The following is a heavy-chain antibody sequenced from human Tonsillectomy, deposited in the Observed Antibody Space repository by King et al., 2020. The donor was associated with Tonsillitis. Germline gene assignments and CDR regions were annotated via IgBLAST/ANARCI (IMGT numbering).Heavy chain of an antibody. CDR2: LYPGGNT. CDR3: GRYLELRWVPYNYYIMDV. CDR1: GFTVSSNY. J-gene: IGHJ6*02. Sequence: QLVQSGGGLIQPGGSLRLSCAASGFTVSSNYMSWVRQAPGKGLEWVSILYPGGNTYDADSVKGRFTISRDNSKNTLYLQMDSLSAEDTAVYYCGRYLELRWVPYNYYIMDVWGQGTTVTVSS. V-gene: IGHV3-53*01. D-gene: IGHD2-21*01.